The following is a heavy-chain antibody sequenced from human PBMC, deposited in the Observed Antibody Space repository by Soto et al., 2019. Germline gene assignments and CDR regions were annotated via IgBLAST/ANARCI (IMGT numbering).Heavy chain of an antibody. J-gene: IGHJ4*02. CDR1: GFTFSSYA. CDR3: AKTIRGGYSSSWYYFDY. CDR2: ISGGGSIT. D-gene: IGHD6-13*01. V-gene: IGHV3-23*01. Sequence: GESLKISCAASGFTFSSYAMSWVRQAPGKGLEWVSTISGGGSITYYADSLKGRFTISRDNSKNTLYLQINSLRAEDTAVYYCAKTIRGGYSSSWYYFDYWGQGTLVTVSS.